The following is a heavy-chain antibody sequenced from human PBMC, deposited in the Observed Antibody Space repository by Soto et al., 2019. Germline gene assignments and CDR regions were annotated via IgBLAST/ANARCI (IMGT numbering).Heavy chain of an antibody. CDR1: GFTFSSYS. J-gene: IGHJ6*02. CDR3: ARDKGSSWYKFYYYGMDV. Sequence: EVQLVESGGGLVQPGGSLRLSCAASGFTFSSYSMNWVRQAPGKGLGWVSYISSSSSTIYYADSVKGRFTISRDNAKNSLYLQMNSLRAEDTAVYYCARDKGSSWYKFYYYGMDVWGQGTTVTVSS. V-gene: IGHV3-48*01. CDR2: ISSSSSTI. D-gene: IGHD6-13*01.